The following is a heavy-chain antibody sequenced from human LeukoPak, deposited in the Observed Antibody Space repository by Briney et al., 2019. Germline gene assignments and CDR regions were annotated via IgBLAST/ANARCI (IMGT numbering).Heavy chain of an antibody. CDR1: GGSVSSGSYY. D-gene: IGHD3-10*01. CDR3: ARLPAARGVRAYYYFDY. V-gene: IGHV4-61*01. J-gene: IGHJ4*02. CDR2: IYYSGST. Sequence: SETLSLTCTVSGGSVSSGSYYWSWIRQPPGKGLEWLGYIYYSGSTNYNPSLKSRVTISVDTSKNQFSLKLSSVTAADTAVYYCARLPAARGVRAYYYFDYWGQGTLVTVSS.